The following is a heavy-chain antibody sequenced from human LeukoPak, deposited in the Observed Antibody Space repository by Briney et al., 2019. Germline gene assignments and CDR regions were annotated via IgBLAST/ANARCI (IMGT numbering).Heavy chain of an antibody. CDR3: ARGTPIYDSSGYCLDY. Sequence: PGGSLRLSCAASGFTVSSNYMSWVRQAPGKGLEWVSVIYSGGNTLYADSVKGRFTISRDNSKNTVHLQMNSLRAEDTAVYYCARGTPIYDSSGYCLDYWGRGTLVTVSS. D-gene: IGHD3-22*01. V-gene: IGHV3-53*01. CDR2: IYSGGNT. J-gene: IGHJ4*02. CDR1: GFTVSSNY.